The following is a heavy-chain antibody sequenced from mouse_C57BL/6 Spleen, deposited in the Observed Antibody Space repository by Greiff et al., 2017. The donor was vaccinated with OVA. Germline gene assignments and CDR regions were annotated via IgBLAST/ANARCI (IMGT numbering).Heavy chain of an antibody. CDR1: GFTFSDYG. D-gene: IGHD1-1*01. Sequence: EVQLQQSGGGLVKPGGSLKLSCAASGFTFSDYGMHWVRQAPEKGLEWVAYISSGSSTIYYADTVKGRFTISRDNAKNTLFLQMTSLRSEDTAMYYCARKYGSYWYFDVWGTGTTVTVSS. J-gene: IGHJ1*03. V-gene: IGHV5-17*01. CDR3: ARKYGSYWYFDV. CDR2: ISSGSSTI.